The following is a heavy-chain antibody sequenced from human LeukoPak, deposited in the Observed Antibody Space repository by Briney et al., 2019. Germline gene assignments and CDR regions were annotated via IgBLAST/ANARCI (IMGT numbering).Heavy chain of an antibody. CDR1: GFTFSSYA. V-gene: IGHV3-23*01. CDR3: AKSFFPGGSSFTFDI. D-gene: IGHD3-10*01. J-gene: IGHJ3*02. Sequence: GGSLRLSCAASGFTFSSYAMSWVRQAPGKGLEWVSAISDSGVNTYYADSVKGRSTISRDNSKNTMYLQMNSLRAEDTAVYYCAKSFFPGGSSFTFDIWGQGTLVTVSS. CDR2: ISDSGVNT.